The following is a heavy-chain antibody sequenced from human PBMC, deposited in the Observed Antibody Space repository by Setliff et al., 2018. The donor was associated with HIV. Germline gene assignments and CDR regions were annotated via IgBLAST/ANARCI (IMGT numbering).Heavy chain of an antibody. Sequence: ASVKVSCKASGYTFTSYYIHWVRQAPGQGLEWMGIINPSGGSTSYAQKFQGRVTMTTDTSTGTAYMELRSLRSDDTAVYYCARGLWFGDLWAPFGAFDIWGQGTMVTVSS. V-gene: IGHV1-46*01. CDR1: GYTFTSYY. CDR3: ARGLWFGDLWAPFGAFDI. CDR2: INPSGGST. J-gene: IGHJ3*02. D-gene: IGHD3-10*01.